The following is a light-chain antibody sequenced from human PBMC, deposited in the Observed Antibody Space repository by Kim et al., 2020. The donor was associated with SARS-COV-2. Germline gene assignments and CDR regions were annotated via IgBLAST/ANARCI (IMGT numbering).Light chain of an antibody. CDR2: LNSDGSH. Sequence: ASVKLTCTLSSGHSSYAIAWHQQQPEKGPRYLMKLNSDGSHSKGDGIPDRFSGSSSGAERYLTISSLQSEDEADYCCQTWGTGSVVFGGGTQLTVL. CDR1: SGHSSYA. J-gene: IGLJ2*01. V-gene: IGLV4-69*01. CDR3: QTWGTGSVV.